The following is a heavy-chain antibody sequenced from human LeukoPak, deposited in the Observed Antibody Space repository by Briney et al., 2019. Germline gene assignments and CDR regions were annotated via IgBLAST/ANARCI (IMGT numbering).Heavy chain of an antibody. Sequence: GGSLRLSCAASGFTFSSYSMNWVRQAPGKGLEWVSSISSSSSYIYYADSVKGRFTISRDNAKNSLYLQMNSLRAEDTAVYYCARDKVSSSSWYNFDYWGQGTLVTVSS. D-gene: IGHD6-13*01. V-gene: IGHV3-21*01. CDR2: ISSSSSYI. CDR1: GFTFSSYS. J-gene: IGHJ4*02. CDR3: ARDKVSSSSWYNFDY.